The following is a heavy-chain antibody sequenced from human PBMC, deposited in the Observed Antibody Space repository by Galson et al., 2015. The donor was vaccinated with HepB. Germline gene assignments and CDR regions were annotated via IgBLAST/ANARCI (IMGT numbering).Heavy chain of an antibody. CDR1: GFTFDDYA. CDR2: ISWNSGSI. CDR3: AKGRFLEWLSTSPESFDY. Sequence: SLRLSCAASGFTFDDYAMHWVRQAPGKGLEWVSGISWNSGSIGYADSVKGRFTISRDNAKNSLYLQMNSLRAEDTALYYCAKGRFLEWLSTSPESFDYWGQGTLVTVSS. V-gene: IGHV3-9*01. D-gene: IGHD3-3*01. J-gene: IGHJ4*02.